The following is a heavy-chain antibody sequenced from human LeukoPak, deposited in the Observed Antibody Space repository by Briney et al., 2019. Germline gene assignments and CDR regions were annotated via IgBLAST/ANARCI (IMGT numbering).Heavy chain of an antibody. Sequence: KASETLSLTCAASGGSISSSNWWSWVRQPPGKGLEWIGEIYHSGSTNYNPSLKSRVTISVDKSKNQFSLKLSSVTAADTAVYYCAAYSPRITMIVVVNPSGFYFDYWGQGTLVTVSS. CDR2: IYHSGST. J-gene: IGHJ4*02. D-gene: IGHD3-22*01. V-gene: IGHV4-4*02. CDR1: GGSISSSNW. CDR3: AAYSPRITMIVVVNPSGFYFDY.